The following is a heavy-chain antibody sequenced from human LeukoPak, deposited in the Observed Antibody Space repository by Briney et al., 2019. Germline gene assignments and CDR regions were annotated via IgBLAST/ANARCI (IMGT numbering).Heavy chain of an antibody. D-gene: IGHD1-1*01. J-gene: IGHJ4*02. V-gene: IGHV1-2*06. CDR2: INPNSGGT. CDR1: GYTFTGYY. Sequence: ASVKVSCKASGYTFTGYYMHWVRQAPGQGLEWMGRINPNSGGTNYAQKFQGRVTMTRDTSISTAYMELSRPRSDDTAVYYCARAPGEAWTNWDYWGQGTLVTVSS. CDR3: ARAPGEAWTNWDY.